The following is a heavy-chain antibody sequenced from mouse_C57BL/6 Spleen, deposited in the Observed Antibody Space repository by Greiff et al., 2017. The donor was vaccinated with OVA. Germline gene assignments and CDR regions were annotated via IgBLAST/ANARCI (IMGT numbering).Heavy chain of an antibody. Sequence: QVQLQQPGAELVKPGASVKMSCKASGYTFTSYWITWVKQRPGQGLAWIGDIYPGSGSTNYNEKFKSKATLTVDTSSSTAYMQLSSLTSEDSAVYYCARLNDYGVAKGYFDVWGTGTTVTVSS. D-gene: IGHD1-1*01. CDR2: IYPGSGST. J-gene: IGHJ1*03. CDR1: GYTFTSYW. CDR3: ARLNDYGVAKGYFDV. V-gene: IGHV1-55*01.